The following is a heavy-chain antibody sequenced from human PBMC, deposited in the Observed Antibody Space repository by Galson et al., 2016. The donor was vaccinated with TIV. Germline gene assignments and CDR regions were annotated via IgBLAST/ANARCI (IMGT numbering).Heavy chain of an antibody. Sequence: SLRLSCAASGFTFSNARMNWVRQAPGKGLEWVGRSKSKSDGGTTDYAAPVKGRFAISRDDSKNTLYLEMNSLNTEDTAVYYCATEYYLASGPDPLVGYYGMDVWGQGTTVTVSS. CDR1: GFTFSNAR. V-gene: IGHV3-15*01. J-gene: IGHJ6*01. CDR3: ATEYYLASGPDPLVGYYGMDV. D-gene: IGHD3-10*01. CDR2: SKSKSDGGTT.